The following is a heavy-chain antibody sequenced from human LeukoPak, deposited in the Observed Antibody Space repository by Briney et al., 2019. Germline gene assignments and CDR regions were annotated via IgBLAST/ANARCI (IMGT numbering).Heavy chain of an antibody. CDR1: GFTVSSNY. V-gene: IGHV3-53*01. Sequence: PGGSLRLSCAASGFTVSSNYMSWVRQAPGKGLEWVSVIYSGGSTYYADSVKGRFTISRDNSENTLFLQMDSLSAEDTAVYYCARASHYYDSSGYYHFDSWGQGTLVTVSS. CDR3: ARASHYYDSSGYYHFDS. CDR2: IYSGGST. D-gene: IGHD3-22*01. J-gene: IGHJ4*02.